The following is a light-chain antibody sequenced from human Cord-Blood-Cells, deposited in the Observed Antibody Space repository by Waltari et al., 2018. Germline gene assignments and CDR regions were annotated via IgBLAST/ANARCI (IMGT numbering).Light chain of an antibody. J-gene: IGKJ1*01. CDR2: DAS. V-gene: IGKV3-11*01. Sequence: EIVLTQSPATLSLSPGERATLSCRASQSVSSYLAGYQQKPGPAPRLLIYDASNRATGIPARFSGSGSGTEFTLTISSLEPEDVAVYYCQQRSNWPTFGQGTKVEIK. CDR3: QQRSNWPT. CDR1: QSVSSY.